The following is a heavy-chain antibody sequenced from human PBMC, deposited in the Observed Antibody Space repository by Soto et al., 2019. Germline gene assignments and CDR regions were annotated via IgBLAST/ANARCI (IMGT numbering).Heavy chain of an antibody. CDR2: ILHSGSV. Sequence: QVLLQESGPGLVKPSGTLSLTCDVSGDSISVNTWWSWVRQTPGKGLEWIGEILHSGSVNYNPSLKSRVTIPIDKSKNQVSLRLSSMTAADTALYYCAGLVGRGKFSRLQYWGQGTLVTVSS. CDR3: AGLVGRGKFSRLQY. J-gene: IGHJ1*01. D-gene: IGHD6-6*01. V-gene: IGHV4-4*02. CDR1: GDSISVNTW.